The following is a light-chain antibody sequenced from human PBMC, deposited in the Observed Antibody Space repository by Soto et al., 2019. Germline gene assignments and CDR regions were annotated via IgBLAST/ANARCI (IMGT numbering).Light chain of an antibody. CDR3: QQCYMGWT. CDR1: QSITIY. CDR2: GAS. V-gene: IGKV1-39*01. J-gene: IGKJ1*01. Sequence: DIQMTQSPSSLSASVGDRVTITCRASQSITIYLNWYQQKPGEAPNLLIFGASSLESGVPSRFSGIGSGTEFTLSISSLQPEDFGTYYCQQCYMGWTFGQGTKVDIK.